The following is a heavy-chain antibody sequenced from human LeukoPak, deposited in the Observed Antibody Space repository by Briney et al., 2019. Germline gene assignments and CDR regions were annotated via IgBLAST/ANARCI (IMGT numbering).Heavy chain of an antibody. J-gene: IGHJ4*02. D-gene: IGHD3-10*01. CDR3: ARAVPLDYYGSGSPPDH. V-gene: IGHV4-31*03. Sequence: SQTLSLTCTVSGGSISSGGYFWSWIRQHPGKGLEWIGYIYHSGSTYYNPSLKSRVTISVDTSKNQFSLKLISVTAADTAVCYCARAVPLDYYGSGSPPDHWGQGTLVTVSS. CDR1: GGSISSGGYF. CDR2: IYHSGST.